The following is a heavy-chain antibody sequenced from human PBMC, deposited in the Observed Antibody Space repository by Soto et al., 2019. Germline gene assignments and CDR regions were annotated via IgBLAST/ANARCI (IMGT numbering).Heavy chain of an antibody. Sequence: PSETLSLTCRVSGAYISDFSWSWTRQPAGKGLEWIGRITINGNTQKNPSFKSRVTMSIDTSRNHFSLNLQSATAADTALYYRARETGENWTYEAHWGPGTLVTVSS. J-gene: IGHJ1*01. V-gene: IGHV4-4*07. D-gene: IGHD1-7*01. CDR2: ITINGNT. CDR3: ARETGENWTYEAH. CDR1: GAYISDFS.